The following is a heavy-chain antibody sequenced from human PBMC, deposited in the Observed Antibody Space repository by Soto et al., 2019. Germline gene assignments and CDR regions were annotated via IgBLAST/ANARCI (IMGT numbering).Heavy chain of an antibody. V-gene: IGHV5-51*01. CDR2: IYPGDSDT. CDR3: ARPLVGATDAFDI. J-gene: IGHJ3*02. Sequence: PGESLKISCNGSGYSFTSYWIGWVRQMPGKGLEWMGVIYPGDSDTRYSPSFQGQVTISADKSISTAYLQWSSLKASDTAMYYCARPLVGATDAFDIWGQGTMVTVSS. CDR1: GYSFTSYW. D-gene: IGHD1-26*01.